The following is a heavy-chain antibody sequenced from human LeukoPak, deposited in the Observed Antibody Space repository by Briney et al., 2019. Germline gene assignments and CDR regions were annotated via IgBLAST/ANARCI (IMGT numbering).Heavy chain of an antibody. CDR1: GGSISSSSYY. V-gene: IGHV4-39*01. Sequence: SETLSLTCTVSGGSISSSSYYWGWIRQPPGKGLEWIGSIYYSGSTYYNPSLKSRVTISVDTSKNQFSLKLSSVTAADTAVYYCARCSGSDFPHPSYYMDVWGKGTTVTVSS. CDR3: ARCSGSDFPHPSYYMDV. J-gene: IGHJ6*03. D-gene: IGHD3-10*02. CDR2: IYYSGST.